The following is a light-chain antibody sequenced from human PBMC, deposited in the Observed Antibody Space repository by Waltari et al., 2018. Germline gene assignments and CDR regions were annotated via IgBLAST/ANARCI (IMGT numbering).Light chain of an antibody. CDR2: WAS. CDR3: HQYANSPWT. J-gene: IGKJ1*01. Sequence: IVMTQSPDSLAVSLGERATINCKSSQSVLYSPNNKNYLAWYPQKPGQPPQLLIYWASTRESGVPDRFSGSGSGTDFTLTISSLQAEDVAVYYCHQYANSPWTFGQGTKVEVK. V-gene: IGKV4-1*01. CDR1: QSVLYSPNNKNY.